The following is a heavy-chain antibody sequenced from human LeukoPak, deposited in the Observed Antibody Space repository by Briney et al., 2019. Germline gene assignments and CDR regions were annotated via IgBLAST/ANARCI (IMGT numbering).Heavy chain of an antibody. CDR3: AYSSGYQQQ. CDR2: INHSGST. Sequence: SETLSLTRAVYGGSFSDYYWSWIRQPPGKGLEWIGEINHSGSTNYNPSLKSRVTISVDTSKNQFSLKLSSVTAADTAVYYCAYSSGYQQQWGQGTLVTVSS. V-gene: IGHV4-34*01. D-gene: IGHD3-22*01. CDR1: GGSFSDYY. J-gene: IGHJ1*01.